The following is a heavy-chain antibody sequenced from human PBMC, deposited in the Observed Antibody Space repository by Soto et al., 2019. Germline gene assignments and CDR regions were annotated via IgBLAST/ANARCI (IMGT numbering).Heavy chain of an antibody. CDR3: ARGGPNGSYYFDY. CDR1: GFTFSSYS. CDR2: ISSSSSYI. D-gene: IGHD3-10*01. Sequence: GGSLRLSCAASGFTFSSYSMNWVRQAPGKGLEWVSSISSSSSYIYYADSVKGRFTISRDNAKNSLYLQMNSLRAEDTAVYYCARGGPNGSYYFDYWGQGTLVTVSS. V-gene: IGHV3-21*01. J-gene: IGHJ4*02.